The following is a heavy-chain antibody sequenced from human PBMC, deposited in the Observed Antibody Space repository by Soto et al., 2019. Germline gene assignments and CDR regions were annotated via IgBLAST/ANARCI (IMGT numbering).Heavy chain of an antibody. V-gene: IGHV1-18*01. J-gene: IGHJ5*02. CDR1: GYTFTSYG. Sequence: ASVKVSCKASGYTFTSYGISWVRQAPGQGLEWMGWISAYNGNTNYAQKLQGRVTMTTDTSTSTAYMELRSLRSDDTAVYYCARDRADDYSGWFDPWGQGTLVTVSS. D-gene: IGHD4-17*01. CDR2: ISAYNGNT. CDR3: ARDRADDYSGWFDP.